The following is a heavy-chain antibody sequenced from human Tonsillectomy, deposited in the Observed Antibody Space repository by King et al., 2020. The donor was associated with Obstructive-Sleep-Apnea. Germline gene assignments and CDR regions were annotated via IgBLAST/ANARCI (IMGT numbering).Heavy chain of an antibody. V-gene: IGHV3-49*03. CDR2: IRSKAYGGTT. Sequence: QLVQSGGGLVQPGRSLRLSCTASGFTFGDYAMSWFRQAPGKGLEWVGFIRSKAYGGTTEYAASVKGRFTISRDDSKSIAYLQMNSLKTEDTAVYYCTRAPLLWFGELLYSDAFDIWGQGTMVTVSS. J-gene: IGHJ3*02. CDR3: TRAPLLWFGELLYSDAFDI. D-gene: IGHD3-10*01. CDR1: GFTFGDYA.